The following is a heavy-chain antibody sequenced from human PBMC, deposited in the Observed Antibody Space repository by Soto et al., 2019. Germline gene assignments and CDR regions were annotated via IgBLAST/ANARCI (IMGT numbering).Heavy chain of an antibody. Sequence: EVQLVESGGGLVQPGGSLRLSCAASGFTFSSYWMHWVRQAPGKGLVWVSRINSDGSSTSYADSVKGRFTISRDNAKNTLYLQMNSLRAEDTAVYYCASGVYYYYYMDVWGKGTTVTVSS. J-gene: IGHJ6*03. CDR2: INSDGSST. CDR1: GFTFSSYW. D-gene: IGHD3-16*01. V-gene: IGHV3-74*01. CDR3: ASGVYYYYYMDV.